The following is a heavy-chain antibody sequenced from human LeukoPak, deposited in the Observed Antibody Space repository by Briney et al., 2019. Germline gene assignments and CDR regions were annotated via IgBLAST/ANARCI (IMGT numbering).Heavy chain of an antibody. J-gene: IGHJ4*02. CDR1: GGSISSSSYY. Sequence: PSETLSLTCTVSGGSISSSSYYWGWIRQPPGKGLEWIGSIYYSGSAYYNPSLKSRVTISVDTSKNQFSLKLSSVTAADTAVYYRARHSPHDSSGYYFFYWGQGTLVTVSS. D-gene: IGHD3-22*01. CDR3: ARHSPHDSSGYYFFY. V-gene: IGHV4-39*01. CDR2: IYYSGSA.